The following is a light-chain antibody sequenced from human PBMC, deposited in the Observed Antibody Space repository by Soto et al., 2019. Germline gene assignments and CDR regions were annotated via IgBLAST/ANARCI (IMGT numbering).Light chain of an antibody. J-gene: IGKJ2*01. Sequence: DIQMTQSPSTLSASVGDRVTITCRASHGFDSRLAWYQQKPGKAPKLLIYKSSTLESGVPSRVSGSGSGTEFSLSISSLPTDDVATYYWQQYLFYPFDFGQGNKLEIK. CDR2: KSS. CDR3: QQYLFYPFD. V-gene: IGKV1-5*03. CDR1: HGFDSR.